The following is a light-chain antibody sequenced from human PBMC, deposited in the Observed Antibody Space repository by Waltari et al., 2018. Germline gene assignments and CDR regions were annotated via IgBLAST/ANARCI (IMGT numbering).Light chain of an antibody. CDR1: HDITTF. J-gene: IGKJ4*01. CDR3: QQYDSLPVT. V-gene: IGKV1-33*01. Sequence: DIQMTQSPSSLSASVGVRVTITCQASHDITTFLTWYQQKPGKAPTLLIYDASTLQTGVPSRFSGSGSGTVFTFTISGLQPEDIATYYCQQYDSLPVTFGGGTKVEI. CDR2: DAS.